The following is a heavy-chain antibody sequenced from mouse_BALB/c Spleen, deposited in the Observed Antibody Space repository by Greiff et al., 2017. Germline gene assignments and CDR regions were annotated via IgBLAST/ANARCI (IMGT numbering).Heavy chain of an antibody. CDR3: ARDPPIYYGYEGYFDV. J-gene: IGHJ1*01. Sequence: EVMLVESGGGLVQPGGSLRLSCATSGFTFTDYYMSWVRQPPGKALEWLGFIRNKANGYTTEYSASVKGRFTISRDNSQSILYLQMNTLRAEDSATYYCARDPPIYYGYEGYFDVWGAGTTVTVSS. CDR2: IRNKANGYTT. V-gene: IGHV7-3*02. D-gene: IGHD2-2*01. CDR1: GFTFTDYY.